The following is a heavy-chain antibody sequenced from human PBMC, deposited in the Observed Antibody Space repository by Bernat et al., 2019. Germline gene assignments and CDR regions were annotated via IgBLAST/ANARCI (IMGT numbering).Heavy chain of an antibody. CDR1: GYSFTTSW. CDR2: IYPSYSNT. Sequence: EVQLVQSGAEVNKPGESLKISCKGSGYSFTTSWIGWVRQTPGKGLEWMGIIYPSYSNTRYSPSFQRQVIISVDKSISPAYLQWSSLKASETAIYYCAAKMSGGWYDAFDVWGHGTMVTVSS. J-gene: IGHJ3*01. CDR3: AAKMSGGWYDAFDV. D-gene: IGHD6-19*01. V-gene: IGHV5-51*01.